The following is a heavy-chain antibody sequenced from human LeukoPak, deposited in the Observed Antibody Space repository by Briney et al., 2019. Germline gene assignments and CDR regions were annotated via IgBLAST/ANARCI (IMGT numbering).Heavy chain of an antibody. D-gene: IGHD2/OR15-2a*01. J-gene: IGHJ2*01. V-gene: IGHV4-39*01. CDR3: ARLAAFRYWYFDL. CDR1: GGSISSSSYY. Sequence: SETLSLTCTVSGGSISSSSYYWGWIRQPPGKGLEWIGNIYYSGSTYYNPSLKSRVTISVDTSKNQFSLKLSSVTAADTAVYYCARLAAFRYWYFDLWGRGTLVTVSS. CDR2: IYYSGST.